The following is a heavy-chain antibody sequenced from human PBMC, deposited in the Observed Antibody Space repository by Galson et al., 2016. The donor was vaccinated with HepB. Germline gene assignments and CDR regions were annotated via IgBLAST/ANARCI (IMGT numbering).Heavy chain of an antibody. CDR1: GFTFSSYA. Sequence: SLRLSCAASGFTFSSYAMHWVRQAPGKGLEWVAVIWYDGSHEYYADSVEGRFTISRDNSKNTVYLQMNSLSAEDTAVYYCAKNSYSSAWYPDYWGQGTLVTVSS. J-gene: IGHJ4*02. V-gene: IGHV3-33*06. CDR2: IWYDGSHE. D-gene: IGHD6-19*01. CDR3: AKNSYSSAWYPDY.